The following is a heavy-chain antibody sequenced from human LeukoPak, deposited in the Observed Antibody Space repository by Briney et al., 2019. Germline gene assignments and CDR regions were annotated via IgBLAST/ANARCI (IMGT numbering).Heavy chain of an antibody. Sequence: ASVKVSCKASGGTFSSYAISWVRQAPGQGLEWMGGIIPIFGTANYAQKFQGRVTITADESTSTAYMELSSLRSEDTAAYYCARRGDYSLYYFDYWGQGTLVTVSS. D-gene: IGHD4-11*01. J-gene: IGHJ4*02. CDR1: GGTFSSYA. V-gene: IGHV1-69*13. CDR3: ARRGDYSLYYFDY. CDR2: IIPIFGTA.